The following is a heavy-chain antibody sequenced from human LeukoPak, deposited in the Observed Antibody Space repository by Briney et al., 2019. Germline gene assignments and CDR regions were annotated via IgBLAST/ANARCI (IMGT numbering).Heavy chain of an antibody. J-gene: IGHJ4*02. Sequence: ASVKVSCKASGYTFTSYGISWVRQAPGQGLEWMGWISAYNGNTNYAQKLQGRVTMTTDTSTSTAYMELRSLGSDDTAVYYCARVPSALIRGANDYWGQGTLVTVSS. CDR2: ISAYNGNT. CDR3: ARVPSALIRGANDY. D-gene: IGHD1-26*01. V-gene: IGHV1-18*01. CDR1: GYTFTSYG.